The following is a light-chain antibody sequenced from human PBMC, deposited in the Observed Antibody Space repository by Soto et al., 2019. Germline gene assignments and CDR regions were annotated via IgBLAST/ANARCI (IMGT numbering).Light chain of an antibody. V-gene: IGLV2-14*01. CDR3: SSYTGSSIPYV. J-gene: IGLJ1*01. Sequence: QSALTQPASVSGSPGQSITISCTGTSSDVGGYNYVSWYQQHPGKAPKLMIYEVTDRPSGVSNRFSGSKSGNTASLTISGRQAEDEADYYCSSYTGSSIPYVFGTGTKVTVL. CDR1: SSDVGGYNY. CDR2: EVT.